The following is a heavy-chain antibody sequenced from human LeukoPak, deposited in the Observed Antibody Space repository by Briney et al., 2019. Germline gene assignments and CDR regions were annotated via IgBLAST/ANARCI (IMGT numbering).Heavy chain of an antibody. V-gene: IGHV4-59*01. J-gene: IGHJ6*03. Sequence: PSETLSLTCTVSGGSISSYYWSWIRQPPGKGLEWIGYIYYSGSTNYNPSLKSRVTISVDTSKNQFSLKLSSVTAADTAVYYCARRQQLAPYYYYYYMDVWGKGTTVTISS. D-gene: IGHD6-13*01. CDR3: ARRQQLAPYYYYYYMDV. CDR2: IYYSGST. CDR1: GGSISSYY.